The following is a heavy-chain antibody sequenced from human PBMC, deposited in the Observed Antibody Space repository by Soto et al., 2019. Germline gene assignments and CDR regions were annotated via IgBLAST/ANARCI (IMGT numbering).Heavy chain of an antibody. V-gene: IGHV4-59*01. CDR3: AGGVVASANWFDP. CDR1: GGSLSSYY. D-gene: IGHD3-16*01. J-gene: IGHJ5*02. Sequence: SSETLSHPCTVPGGSLSSYYWSWIRQPPGKGLEWIGYIYYSGSTNYNPSLKSRVTISVDTSKNQFSLKLSSVTAADTAVYYCAGGVVASANWFDPWGQGTLVTVSS. CDR2: IYYSGST.